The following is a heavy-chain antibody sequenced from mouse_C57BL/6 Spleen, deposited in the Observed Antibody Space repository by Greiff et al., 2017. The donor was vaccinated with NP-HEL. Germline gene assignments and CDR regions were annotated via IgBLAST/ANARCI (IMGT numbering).Heavy chain of an antibody. Sequence: ESGPGLVKPSQSLSLTCSVTGYSITSGYYWNWIRQFPGNKLEWMGYISYDGSNNYNPSLKNRISITRDTSKNQFFLKLNSVTTEDTATYYCARDLGGTDYWGQGTTLTVSS. J-gene: IGHJ2*01. CDR1: GYSITSGYY. V-gene: IGHV3-6*01. CDR3: ARDLGGTDY. CDR2: ISYDGSN. D-gene: IGHD4-1*01.